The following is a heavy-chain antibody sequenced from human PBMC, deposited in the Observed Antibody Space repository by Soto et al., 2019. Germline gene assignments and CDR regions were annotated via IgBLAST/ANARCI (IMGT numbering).Heavy chain of an antibody. V-gene: IGHV3-33*01. Sequence: QVQLVESGGGVVQPGRSLRLSCAASGFTFSSYGMHWVRQAPGKGLEWVADIWYDGSNKYYADSVKGRFTISRDNSKNTLYLQMNSLRAEDTAVYYCARDLHGGSGWSSYYYYGMDVWGQGTMVTVSS. CDR3: ARDLHGGSGWSSYYYYGMDV. CDR2: IWYDGSNK. CDR1: GFTFSSYG. D-gene: IGHD6-19*01. J-gene: IGHJ6*02.